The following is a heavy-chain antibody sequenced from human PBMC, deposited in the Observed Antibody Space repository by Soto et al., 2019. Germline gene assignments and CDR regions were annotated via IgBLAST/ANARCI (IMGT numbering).Heavy chain of an antibody. Sequence: EVQLVETGGDLIQPGGSLRLSCAASGFTVSSDSMTWVRQAAAKGLEWISVICSDNKTDYADSVTVRSSISTDTSKNILYLQMNSLRAEDMAEYYCARHYSAMGVWGQGTTVTVSS. CDR3: ARHYSAMGV. CDR2: ICSDNKT. J-gene: IGHJ6*02. V-gene: IGHV3-53*02. CDR1: GFTVSSDS.